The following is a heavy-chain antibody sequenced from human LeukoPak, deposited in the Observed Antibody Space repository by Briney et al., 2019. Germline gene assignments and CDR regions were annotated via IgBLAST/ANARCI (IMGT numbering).Heavy chain of an antibody. CDR2: ISYDGSNK. V-gene: IGHV3-30-3*01. J-gene: IGHJ5*02. CDR3: ARGRITMIVVVPMRFDP. CDR1: GFTFSSYA. D-gene: IGHD3-22*01. Sequence: GGSLRLSCAASGFTFSSYAMHWVRQAPGKGLEWVAVISYDGSNKYYADSVKGRFTISGDNSKNTLYLQMNSLRAEDTAVYYCARGRITMIVVVPMRFDPWGQGTLVTVSS.